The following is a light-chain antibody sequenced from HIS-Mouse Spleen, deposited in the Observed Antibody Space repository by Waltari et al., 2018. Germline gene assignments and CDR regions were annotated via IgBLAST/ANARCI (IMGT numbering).Light chain of an antibody. CDR1: STDVGGYDY. Sequence: QSALTPPASVSGSPGQSITISCTGTSTDVGGYDYVPWYQQHPGKAPNLMIYEVSNRPSGVSNRFAGSKSGNTASLTISGLQAEDEADYYCSSYTSSSTVVFGGGTKLTVL. CDR3: SSYTSSSTVV. CDR2: EVS. V-gene: IGLV2-14*01. J-gene: IGLJ2*01.